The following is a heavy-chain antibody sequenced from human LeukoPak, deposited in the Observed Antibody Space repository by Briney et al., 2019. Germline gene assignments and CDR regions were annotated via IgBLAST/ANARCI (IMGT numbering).Heavy chain of an antibody. D-gene: IGHD5-12*01. V-gene: IGHV3-7*01. CDR1: GFGFSGYW. CDR3: VRGGRATFDA. J-gene: IGHJ4*02. Sequence: PGGSLRLSCAVSGFGFSGYWMTWVRQAPGKGLEWVATMNHEGSETYYLHSVKGRFTISRDNAENSLYLLMNGLRPEDMALYYCVRGGRATFDAWGQGTLVTVSS. CDR2: MNHEGSET.